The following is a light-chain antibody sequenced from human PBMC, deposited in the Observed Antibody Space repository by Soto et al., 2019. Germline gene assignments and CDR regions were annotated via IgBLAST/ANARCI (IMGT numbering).Light chain of an antibody. CDR2: HAS. J-gene: IGKJ2*01. V-gene: IGKV3D-15*01. CDR1: ESVTNY. Sequence: EIVLTQSPATLSLSPGERGTLSCRASESVTNYLAWYQQKPGQAPRLLIYHASTRATGIPARFSGSGSGTEFTLTISSLQSEDSAVYYCQHYNNWPYTFGPGTRWIS. CDR3: QHYNNWPYT.